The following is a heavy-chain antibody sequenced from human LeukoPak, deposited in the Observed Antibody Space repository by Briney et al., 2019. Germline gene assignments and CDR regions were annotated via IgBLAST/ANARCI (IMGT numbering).Heavy chain of an antibody. CDR3: ARGRTRTVAGAFDY. CDR2: INHSGST. CDR1: GGSISGYY. J-gene: IGHJ4*02. D-gene: IGHD6-19*01. Sequence: SETLSLTCTVSGGSISGYYWSWIRQPPGKGLEWIGEINHSGSTNYNPSLKSRVTISVDTSKNQFSLKLSSVTAAETAVYYCARGRTRTVAGAFDYWGQGTLVTVSS. V-gene: IGHV4-34*01.